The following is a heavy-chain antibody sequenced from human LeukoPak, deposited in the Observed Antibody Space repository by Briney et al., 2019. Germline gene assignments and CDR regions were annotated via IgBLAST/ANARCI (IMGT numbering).Heavy chain of an antibody. CDR2: IYSGGDT. CDR1: GFTVSSNY. V-gene: IGHV3-53*01. D-gene: IGHD4-17*01. Sequence: GGSLRLSCAASGFTVSSNYMSWVRQAPGKGLEWVSVIYSGGDTYYADSVKGRFTISRDNSKNMLSLQMNSLRAEDTAVYYCARHHPTTTVFNSGGSWGQGTLVTVCS. CDR3: ARHHPTTTVFNSGGS. J-gene: IGHJ5*02.